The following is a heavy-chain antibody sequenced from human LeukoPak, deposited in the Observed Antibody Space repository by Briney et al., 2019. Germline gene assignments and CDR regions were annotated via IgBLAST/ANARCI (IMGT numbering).Heavy chain of an antibody. CDR2: IYYSGST. V-gene: IGHV4-61*01. CDR1: GGSISSSSYY. CDR3: ARGIVARSFFDY. D-gene: IGHD5-12*01. J-gene: IGHJ4*02. Sequence: SETLSLTCTVSGGSISSSSYYWSWIRQPPGKGLEWIGNIYYSGSTTHNPSLKSRVTMSVDTSKNQFSLKLNSVTAADTAVYYCARGIVARSFFDYWGQGTLVTVSS.